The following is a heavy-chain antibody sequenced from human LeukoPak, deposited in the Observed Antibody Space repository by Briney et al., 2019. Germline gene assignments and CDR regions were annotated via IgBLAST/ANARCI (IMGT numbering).Heavy chain of an antibody. V-gene: IGHV3-30*18. J-gene: IGHJ4*02. D-gene: IGHD6-19*01. CDR3: AKSRSGGSSGWYMDY. Sequence: PGGSLRLSCAASGFTFSSYGMHWVRQAPGKGLEWVAVISYDGSNKYYADSVKGRFTISRGNSKNTLYLQMNSLRAEDTAVYYCAKSRSGGSSGWYMDYWGQGTLVTVSS. CDR1: GFTFSSYG. CDR2: ISYDGSNK.